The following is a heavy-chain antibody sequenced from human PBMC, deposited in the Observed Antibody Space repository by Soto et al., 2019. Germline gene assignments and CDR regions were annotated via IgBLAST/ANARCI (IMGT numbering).Heavy chain of an antibody. J-gene: IGHJ6*02. Sequence: GESLKISCKGSGYSFTTYWISLVRQMPGKGLEWMGRIDPSDSYTTYSPSFQGHVTISADKSINTAYLQWSSLKASDTAMYYCARDSSRYHFGMDVWGQGTTVTVSS. CDR2: IDPSDSYT. D-gene: IGHD6-13*01. CDR3: ARDSSRYHFGMDV. V-gene: IGHV5-10-1*01. CDR1: GYSFTTYW.